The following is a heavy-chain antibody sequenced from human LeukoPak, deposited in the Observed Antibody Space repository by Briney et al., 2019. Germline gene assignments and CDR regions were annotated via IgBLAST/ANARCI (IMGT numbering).Heavy chain of an antibody. V-gene: IGHV3-23*01. J-gene: IGHJ4*02. CDR1: GFTFSSYA. Sequence: GGSLRLSCAASGFTFSSYAMSWVRQAPGKGLEWVSAISGSGGSTYYADSVKGRFIISRDNSKNTLYLQMNSLRAEDTAVYYCAKPGRGIAAAGPIDYWGQGTLVTVSS. CDR3: AKPGRGIAAAGPIDY. D-gene: IGHD6-13*01. CDR2: ISGSGGST.